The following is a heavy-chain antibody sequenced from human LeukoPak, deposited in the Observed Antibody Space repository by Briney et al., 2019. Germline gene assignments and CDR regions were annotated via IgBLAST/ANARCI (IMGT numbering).Heavy chain of an antibody. J-gene: IGHJ4*02. V-gene: IGHV4-39*01. Sequence: PSETLSLTCTDSDGSISSSSYYWGWIRQPPGKGLEWIGSIYYSGSTYYNPSLKSRVTISVDTSKNQFSLKLSSVTAADTAVYYCASSDGDYYFDYWGQGTLVTVSS. CDR1: DGSISSSSYY. D-gene: IGHD4-17*01. CDR3: ASSDGDYYFDY. CDR2: IYYSGST.